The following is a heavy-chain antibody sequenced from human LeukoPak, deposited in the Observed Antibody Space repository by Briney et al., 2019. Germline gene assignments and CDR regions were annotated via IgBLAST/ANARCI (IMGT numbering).Heavy chain of an antibody. J-gene: IGHJ6*03. CDR2: INPNNGDT. V-gene: IGHV1-2*02. Sequence: ASVKVSCKASGYSFTGYQMHWVRQAPGQGLEWMGWINPNNGDTNYAQKFQGRVAMTRDTSISTAYMELSSLRSDDTAVYYCARGEDTAMAYYYYMDVWGKGTTVIVSS. CDR1: GYSFTGYQ. CDR3: ARGEDTAMAYYYYMDV. D-gene: IGHD5-18*01.